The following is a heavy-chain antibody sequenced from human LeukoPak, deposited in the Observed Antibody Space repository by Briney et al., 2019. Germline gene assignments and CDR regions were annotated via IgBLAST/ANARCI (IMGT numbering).Heavy chain of an antibody. J-gene: IGHJ5*02. CDR3: ARERGPDIVLMVYANWFDP. V-gene: IGHV1-2*02. CDR2: INPNSGGT. D-gene: IGHD2-8*01. Sequence: VASVKVSCKASGYTFTGYYMHWVRQAPGQGLEWMGWINPNSGGTNYAQKFQGRVTMTRDTSISTAYMDLRRLRSEDTAVYYCARERGPDIVLMVYANWFDPWGQGTLVTVSS. CDR1: GYTFTGYY.